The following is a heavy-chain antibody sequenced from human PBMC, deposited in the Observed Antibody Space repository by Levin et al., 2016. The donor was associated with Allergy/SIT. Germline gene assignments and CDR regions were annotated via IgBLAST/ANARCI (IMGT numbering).Heavy chain of an antibody. CDR2: ISYDGSNK. CDR3: AKDLARIAAAGTMGFDY. D-gene: IGHD6-13*01. J-gene: IGHJ4*02. V-gene: IGHV3-30*18. Sequence: GGSLRLSCAASGFTFSSYGMHWVRQAPGKGLEWVAVISYDGSNKYYADSVKGRFTISRDNSKNTLYLQMNSLRAEDTAVYYCAKDLARIAAAGTMGFDYWGQGTLVTVSS. CDR1: GFTFSSYG.